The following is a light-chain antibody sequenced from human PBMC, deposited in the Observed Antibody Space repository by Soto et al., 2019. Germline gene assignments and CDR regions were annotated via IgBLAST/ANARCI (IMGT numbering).Light chain of an antibody. CDR2: DAS. J-gene: IGKJ1*01. V-gene: IGKV3-20*01. CDR3: QQYEAVVT. Sequence: EIVLTQSPGTLSLSPGERGTLSCRASQSVSSHLAWFQQRPGQAPRLLIYDASTRATGIPDRFSGSGSGTDFTLTISRLEPEDVAVYYCQQYEAVVTFGQGTKVDI. CDR1: QSVSSH.